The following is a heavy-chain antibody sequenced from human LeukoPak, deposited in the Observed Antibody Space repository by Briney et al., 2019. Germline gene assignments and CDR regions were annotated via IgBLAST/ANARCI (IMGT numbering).Heavy chain of an antibody. CDR3: TRRPMGYCSSTSCSYGMDV. CDR1: GFTFGDYA. D-gene: IGHD2-2*01. Sequence: PXRSLRLSCTASGFTFGDYAMSWVRQAPGKGVEGVGFIRSKAYGGTTEYAASVRGRFTISRDDSKSIAYLQMNSLKTEDTAVYYCTRRPMGYCSSTSCSYGMDVWGQGTTVTVSS. CDR2: IRSKAYGGTT. J-gene: IGHJ6*02. V-gene: IGHV3-49*04.